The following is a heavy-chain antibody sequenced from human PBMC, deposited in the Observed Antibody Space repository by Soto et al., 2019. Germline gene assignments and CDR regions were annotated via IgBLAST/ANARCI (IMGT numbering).Heavy chain of an antibody. Sequence: QVQLVESGGGLVKPGGSLRLSCAASGFTSSDYYMSWIRQAPGKGLEYISYISSSGNTIYNADSVMGRFTISRDNAKNSLYLQMNSLRAEDTAVYYCARDRSSSWYGRGYHYYGMDVWGQGTTVTVSS. CDR2: ISSSGNTI. CDR1: GFTSSDYY. J-gene: IGHJ6*02. V-gene: IGHV3-11*01. D-gene: IGHD6-13*01. CDR3: ARDRSSSWYGRGYHYYGMDV.